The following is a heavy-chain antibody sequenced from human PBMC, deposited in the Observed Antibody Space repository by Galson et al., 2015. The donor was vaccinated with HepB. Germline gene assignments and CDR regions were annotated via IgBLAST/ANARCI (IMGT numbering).Heavy chain of an antibody. CDR2: ISGNGDST. Sequence: LRLSCAASGFAFDTHAMSWVRQAPGRGLEWISGISGNGDSTFYADSVKGRFTVSRDNSNTMLYLQMNSLRAEDAGLYFCAKGYGLFDSWGQGILVTVSS. V-gene: IGHV3-23*01. CDR3: AKGYGLFDS. J-gene: IGHJ5*01. D-gene: IGHD5-18*01. CDR1: GFAFDTHA.